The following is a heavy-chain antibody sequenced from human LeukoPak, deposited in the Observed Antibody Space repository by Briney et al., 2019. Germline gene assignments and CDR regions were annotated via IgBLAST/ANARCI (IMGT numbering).Heavy chain of an antibody. CDR3: ARSPGIAAAWFDP. Sequence: SETLSLTCTVSGGSISSQYWGWIRQPPGKGLEWIGNIYYSGSTHYNPSLKSRVTMSVDSTQTHFSLNLSSVTAADTAVYYCARSPGIAAAWFDPWGQGTLVTVSS. CDR1: GGSISSQY. V-gene: IGHV4-39*02. D-gene: IGHD6-13*01. J-gene: IGHJ5*02. CDR2: IYYSGST.